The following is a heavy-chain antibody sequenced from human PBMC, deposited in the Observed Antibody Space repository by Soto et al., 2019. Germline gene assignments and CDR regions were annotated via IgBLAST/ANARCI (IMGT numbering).Heavy chain of an antibody. Sequence: ASVKVSCKASGYTFTGYYMHWVRQAPGQGLEWMGWINPNNGGTNYAQKFQGWVTMTRDTSISTAYMELSRLRSDDTAVYYCAGAAADYWYFDLWGRGTLVTVSS. CDR2: INPNNGGT. CDR1: GYTFTGYY. CDR3: AGAAADYWYFDL. V-gene: IGHV1-2*04. D-gene: IGHD6-13*01. J-gene: IGHJ2*01.